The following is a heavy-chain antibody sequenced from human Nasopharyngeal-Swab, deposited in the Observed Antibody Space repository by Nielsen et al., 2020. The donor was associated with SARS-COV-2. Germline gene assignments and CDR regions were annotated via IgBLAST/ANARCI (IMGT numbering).Heavy chain of an antibody. CDR1: GFTFSNYA. V-gene: IGHV3-23*01. J-gene: IGHJ4*02. CDR3: ARDLIAVAGEGDY. CDR2: ISGSGAGT. D-gene: IGHD6-19*01. Sequence: GGSLRLSCAASGFTFSNYAMSWVRQAPGKGLEWVSAISGSGAGTYYADSVKGRFTISRDNAKNSLYLQMNSLRAEDTAVYYCARDLIAVAGEGDYWGQGTLVTVSS.